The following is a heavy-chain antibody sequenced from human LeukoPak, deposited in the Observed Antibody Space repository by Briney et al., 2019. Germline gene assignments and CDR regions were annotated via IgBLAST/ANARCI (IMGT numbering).Heavy chain of an antibody. D-gene: IGHD3-10*01. V-gene: IGHV3-9*01. J-gene: IGHJ6*02. CDR1: GFTFDDYA. CDR2: ISWNSGSI. Sequence: SGGSLRLSCAASGFTFDDYAMHWVRQAPGKGLEWVSGISWNSGSICYADSVKGRFTISRDNAKNSLYLQMNSLRAEDTALYYCAKDIGYGSGSPPYYYGMDVWGQGTTVTVSS. CDR3: AKDIGYGSGSPPYYYGMDV.